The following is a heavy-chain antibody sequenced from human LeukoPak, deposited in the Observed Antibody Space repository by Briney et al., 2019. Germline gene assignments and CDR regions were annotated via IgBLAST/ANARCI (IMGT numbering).Heavy chain of an antibody. CDR2: ISYDGSNK. J-gene: IGHJ4*02. CDR3: ARGSRPGVQSE. V-gene: IGHV3-30*04. Sequence: GGSLRLSCAAPGFTLSGYAIHWVRQAPGKGLEWVAVISYDGSNKFYADSVKGRFTISRDNSNNTLYMQMNSLRSEDTAVYYCARGSRPGVQSEWGQGTLVTVSS. CDR1: GFTLSGYA. D-gene: IGHD2-8*01.